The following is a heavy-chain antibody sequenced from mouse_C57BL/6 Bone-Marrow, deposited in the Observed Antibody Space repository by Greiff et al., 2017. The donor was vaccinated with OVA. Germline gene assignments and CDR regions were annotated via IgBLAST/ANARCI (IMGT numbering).Heavy chain of an antibody. J-gene: IGHJ3*01. CDR3: ARAVLTGGGAY. D-gene: IGHD4-1*01. Sequence: DVQLQESGPGLVKPSQSLSLTCSVTGYSITSCYYWYWIRQFPGNKLEWMGYISYDGSNNYNPSLKNRISITRDTSKNQFFLKLNSVTTEDTATYYCARAVLTGGGAYWGQGTLVTVSA. CDR1: GYSITSCYY. V-gene: IGHV3-6*01. CDR2: ISYDGSN.